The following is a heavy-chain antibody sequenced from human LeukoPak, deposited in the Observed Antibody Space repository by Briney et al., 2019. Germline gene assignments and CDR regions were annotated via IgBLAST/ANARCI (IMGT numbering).Heavy chain of an antibody. V-gene: IGHV4-34*01. CDR1: GGSFSGYY. D-gene: IGHD3-22*01. CDR3: ARWYYYDSSGLI. CDR2: INHSGST. J-gene: IGHJ4*02. Sequence: SETLSLTCAVYGGSFSGYYWSWIRQPPGKGLEWIGEINHSGSTNYNPSLKSRVTISVDTSKNQFSLKLSSVTAADTAVYYCARWYYYDSSGLIWGQGTLATVSS.